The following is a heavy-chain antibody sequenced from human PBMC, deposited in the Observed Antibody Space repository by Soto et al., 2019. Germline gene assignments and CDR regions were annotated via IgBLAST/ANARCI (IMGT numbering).Heavy chain of an antibody. CDR3: ASSLQYRD. V-gene: IGHV4-34*01. Sequence: QVQLQQWGAGLLKPSETLSLTCAVYGGSFSGYYWSWIRQRPGKGLEWIGEINHSGSTNYNPSPXSXVXXSVDTSKNQFSLKLSSVTAADTAVYYCASSLQYRDWGQGTLVTVSS. CDR1: GGSFSGYY. D-gene: IGHD2-2*02. J-gene: IGHJ4*02. CDR2: INHSGST.